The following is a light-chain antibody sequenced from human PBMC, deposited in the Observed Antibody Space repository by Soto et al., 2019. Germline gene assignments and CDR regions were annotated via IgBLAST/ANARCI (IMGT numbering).Light chain of an antibody. Sequence: QSAXTXPPXASGSXXXXXXXXXTGTSXXVGGYTYVSWYQQHPGKAPKLMIFEVTKRPSGVPDRFSGSKSGNTASLTVSGLQAADEANYYCSSYAGTNNLLFGGGTKLTVL. J-gene: IGLJ2*01. CDR1: SXXVGGYTY. CDR2: EVT. CDR3: SSYAGTNNLL. V-gene: IGLV2-8*01.